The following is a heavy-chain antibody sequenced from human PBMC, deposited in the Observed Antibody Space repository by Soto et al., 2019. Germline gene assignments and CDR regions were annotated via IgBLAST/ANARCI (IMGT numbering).Heavy chain of an antibody. J-gene: IGHJ4*02. D-gene: IGHD2-21*01. CDR1: GFTFTDHF. CDR2: TRNKANSYST. CDR3: SRESSFCRGCDCYFIAPFDY. Sequence: RLSCAASGFTFTDHFMDWVRQAPGKGLEWVGRTRNKANSYSTEYAASVKGRFTISRDDSQSSLYLQLDSLKAEDTAIYYCSRESSFCRGCDCYFIAPFDYWGQGTLVTVSS. V-gene: IGHV3-72*01.